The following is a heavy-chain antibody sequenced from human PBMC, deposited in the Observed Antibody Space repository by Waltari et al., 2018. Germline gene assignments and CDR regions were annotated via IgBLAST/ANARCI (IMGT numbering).Heavy chain of an antibody. J-gene: IGHJ2*01. D-gene: IGHD7-27*01. Sequence: QLQLQESGPGLVEPSETLSLTCTVSGGPISNNTSYWGWIRQPPGKGLEWIANIYYSGTTYYNPSLKSRVTISIDTSNNQFSLRLTSVTAADTAVYYCARRVLGNWNFDLWGRGTLVTVAS. CDR1: GGPISNNTSY. V-gene: IGHV4-39*01. CDR2: IYYSGTT. CDR3: ARRVLGNWNFDL.